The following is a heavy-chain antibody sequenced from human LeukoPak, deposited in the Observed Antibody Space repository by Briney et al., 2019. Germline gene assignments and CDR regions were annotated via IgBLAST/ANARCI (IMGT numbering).Heavy chain of an antibody. J-gene: IGHJ5*01. CDR1: GGSISSYY. V-gene: IGHV4-59*01. D-gene: IGHD6-19*01. Sequence: PSETLFLTCTVSGGSISSYYWSWIRQPPGKGLEWIGYINSRGSTNHNPSLNSRVTISVDTSKNQFSLKLTSATVADTAIYYCARDRVGGWYWLDSWGQGTLVTVSS. CDR2: INSRGST. CDR3: ARDRVGGWYWLDS.